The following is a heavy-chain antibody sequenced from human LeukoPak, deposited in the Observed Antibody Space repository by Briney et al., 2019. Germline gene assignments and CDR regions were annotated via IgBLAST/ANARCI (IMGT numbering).Heavy chain of an antibody. D-gene: IGHD3-3*01. Sequence: PSETLSLTCAVSGGSISSGGYSWSWIRQPPGKGLEWIGYIYHSGSTYYNPSLKSRVTISVDTSKNQFSLKLSSVTAADTAVYYCARFGVGIDYWGQGTLVTVSS. CDR2: IYHSGST. CDR1: GGSISSGGYS. CDR3: ARFGVGIDY. V-gene: IGHV4-30-2*05. J-gene: IGHJ4*02.